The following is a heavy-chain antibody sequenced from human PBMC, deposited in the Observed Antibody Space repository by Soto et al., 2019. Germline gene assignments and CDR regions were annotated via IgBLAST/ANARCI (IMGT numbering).Heavy chain of an antibody. Sequence: NGLEWVAFISYDSTKTYYADSVKGRFTISRDNSNSALYVQMNSLTGEDTAVYYCARTRSAWTRFRCSFSAFWGNGTTV. CDR2: ISYDSTKT. J-gene: IGHJ6*01. D-gene: IGHD3-3*01. V-gene: IGHV3-30*03. CDR3: ARTRSAWTRFRCSFSAF.